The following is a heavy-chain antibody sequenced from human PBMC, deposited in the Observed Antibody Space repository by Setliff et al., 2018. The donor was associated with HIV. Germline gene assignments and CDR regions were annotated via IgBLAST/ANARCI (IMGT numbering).Heavy chain of an antibody. CDR3: VKDRWVDY. Sequence: VGSLRLSCSASGISFSSYAMHWVRQAPGKGLEYVSSISSNGGPTYYTGSVKGRFTISRDNSKNTLYLQMSSLRVEDTAVYYCVKDRWVDYWGQGTLVTVSS. D-gene: IGHD1-26*01. V-gene: IGHV3-64D*09. CDR1: GISFSSYA. CDR2: ISSNGGPT. J-gene: IGHJ4*02.